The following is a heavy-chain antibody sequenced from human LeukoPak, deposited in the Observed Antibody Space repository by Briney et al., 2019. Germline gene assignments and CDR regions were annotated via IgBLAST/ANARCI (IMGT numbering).Heavy chain of an antibody. CDR3: ARSNAASLGGFNY. CDR1: GYSFATYW. D-gene: IGHD3-10*01. V-gene: IGHV5-51*01. CDR2: IYPGDSDT. Sequence: GESLKISCKGSGYSFATYWIGWVRQMPGKGLEWMGIIYPGDSDTRYSPSFQGQVTISADKSISTAYLQWSSLKASDTAMYYCARSNAASLGGFNYWGQGTLVTVSS. J-gene: IGHJ4*02.